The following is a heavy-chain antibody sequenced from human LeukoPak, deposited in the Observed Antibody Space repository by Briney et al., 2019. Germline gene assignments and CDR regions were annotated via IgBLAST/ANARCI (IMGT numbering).Heavy chain of an antibody. CDR3: MKDQPVAAY. CDR1: GFTFSSYA. V-gene: IGHV3-23*01. Sequence: GGSLRLSCAASGFTFSSYAMSWVRQAPGKGLEWVSSISGSGSSTYYADSVKGRFTISRDNSKNTLFLQMSSLRVEDTAVYYCMKDQPVAAYWGQGTLVTVSS. CDR2: ISGSGSST. J-gene: IGHJ4*02. D-gene: IGHD6-19*01.